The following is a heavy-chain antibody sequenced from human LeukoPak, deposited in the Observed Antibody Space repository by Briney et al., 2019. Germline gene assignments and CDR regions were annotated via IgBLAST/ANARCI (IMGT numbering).Heavy chain of an antibody. Sequence: SETLSLTCTVSGGSISSYYWSWIRQPPGKGLEWIGYIYYSGSTNYNPSLKSRVTMSVDTYKNQFSLKLSSVTAADTAVYYCARYQTPIAAACSRYAFHIWGQGTMVTVSS. CDR2: IYYSGST. CDR1: GGSISSYY. V-gene: IGHV4-59*01. J-gene: IGHJ3*02. D-gene: IGHD6-13*01. CDR3: ARYQTPIAAACSRYAFHI.